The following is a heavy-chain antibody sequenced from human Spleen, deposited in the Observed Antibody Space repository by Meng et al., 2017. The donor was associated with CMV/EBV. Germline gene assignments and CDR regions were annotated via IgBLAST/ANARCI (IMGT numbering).Heavy chain of an antibody. V-gene: IGHV3-7*01. Sequence: GESLKISCAASGFTFSSYWMSWVRQAPGKGLEWVANIKQDGSEKYYVDSVKGRFTISRENAKNSLYLQMNNLRAEDTAIYYCARDTPGDWGQGTLVTVSS. CDR2: IKQDGSEK. CDR3: ARDTPGD. J-gene: IGHJ4*02. CDR1: GFTFSSYW. D-gene: IGHD3-10*01.